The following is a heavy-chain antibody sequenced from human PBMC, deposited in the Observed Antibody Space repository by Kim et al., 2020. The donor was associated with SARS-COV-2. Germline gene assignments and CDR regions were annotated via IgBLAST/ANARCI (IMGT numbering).Heavy chain of an antibody. J-gene: IGHJ5*02. Sequence: SETLSLTCTVSGGSVSSGSYYWSWIRQPPGKGLEWIGYIYYSGSTNYNPSLKSRVTISVDTSKNQFSLKLSSVTAADTAVYYCARAWGSSSNYGDSNWFDPWGQGTLVTVSS. CDR1: GGSVSSGSYY. V-gene: IGHV4-61*01. CDR3: ARAWGSSSNYGDSNWFDP. CDR2: IYYSGST. D-gene: IGHD4-17*01.